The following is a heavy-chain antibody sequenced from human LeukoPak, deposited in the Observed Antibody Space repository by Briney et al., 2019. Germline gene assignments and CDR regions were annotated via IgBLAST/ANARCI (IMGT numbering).Heavy chain of an antibody. J-gene: IGHJ4*02. CDR3: ARDRACSNVICSYFDY. V-gene: IGHV4-31*03. CDR2: IYSSGNT. CDR1: GGSISSGGYD. Sequence: PSQTLSLTCTVSGGSISSGGYDWSWIRQNPGKGLEWIGYIYSSGNTYYNPSLKSRVTVSVDTSKNQFSLKLTSVTATDTAVYYCARDRACSNVICSYFDYWGQGTVVAVSS. D-gene: IGHD2-8*01.